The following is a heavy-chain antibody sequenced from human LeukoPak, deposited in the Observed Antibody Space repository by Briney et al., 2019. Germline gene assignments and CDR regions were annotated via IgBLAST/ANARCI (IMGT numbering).Heavy chain of an antibody. CDR2: TSGSGDYT. D-gene: IGHD3-10*01. CDR3: AKVTYGSGTYGAFDL. J-gene: IGHJ4*02. CDR1: GFTFSNYA. V-gene: IGHV3-23*01. Sequence: GSLRLSCAASGFTFSNYAMSWVRQAPGKGLEWVSTTSGSGDYTYYADSVKGRFTISRDNSKNTLYLQMNSLRAEDTAIYYCAKVTYGSGTYGAFDLWGQGTLVTVSS.